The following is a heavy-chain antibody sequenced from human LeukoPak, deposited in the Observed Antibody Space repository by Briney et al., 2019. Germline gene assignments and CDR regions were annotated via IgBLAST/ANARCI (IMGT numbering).Heavy chain of an antibody. CDR1: GYTFTSYG. CDR2: SSAYNGNT. Sequence: ASVKVSCKASGYTFTSYGISWVRQATGKGLEWMGWSSAYNGNTNYAQKLQGRVTMTTDTSTSTAYMELRSLRSDDTAVYYCARLGSYSGRPTSAFDIWGQGTMVTVSS. D-gene: IGHD1-26*01. J-gene: IGHJ3*02. CDR3: ARLGSYSGRPTSAFDI. V-gene: IGHV1-18*01.